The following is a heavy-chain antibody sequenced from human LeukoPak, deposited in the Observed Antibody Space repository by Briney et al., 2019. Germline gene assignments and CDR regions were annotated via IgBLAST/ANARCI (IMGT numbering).Heavy chain of an antibody. CDR2: LIPIFGTP. Sequence: SVKVSCKASGGTFSSYAITWVRQAPGQGLEWMGGLIPIFGTPNYAQKFQGRVTIIADESTSTAYMELSSLRSEDTAVYYCARGGYYDSSGYSASYYYYGMDVWGQGTTVTVSS. J-gene: IGHJ6*02. CDR3: ARGGYYDSSGYSASYYYYGMDV. D-gene: IGHD3-22*01. CDR1: GGTFSSYA. V-gene: IGHV1-69*13.